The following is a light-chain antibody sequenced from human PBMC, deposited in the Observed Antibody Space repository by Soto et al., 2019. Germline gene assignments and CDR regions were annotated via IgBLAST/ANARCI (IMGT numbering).Light chain of an antibody. CDR1: QSLVHKDGNTY. J-gene: IGKJ1*01. CDR3: MQATQSPWT. CDR2: KVS. Sequence: DIVVTQTPLSSPVALGQAASISCRSSQSLVHKDGNTYLSWFHQRPGQPPRLLIYKVSVRFSGVPDRFSGSGAGTDFTLTISRVETDDVGVYFCMQATQSPWTFVQETKVDIK. V-gene: IGKV2-24*01.